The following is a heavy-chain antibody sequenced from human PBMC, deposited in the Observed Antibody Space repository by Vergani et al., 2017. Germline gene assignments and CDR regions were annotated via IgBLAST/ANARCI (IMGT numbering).Heavy chain of an antibody. CDR2: IYYSGST. J-gene: IGHJ6*02. D-gene: IGHD2-15*01. CDR1: GGSISSGGYY. V-gene: IGHV4-31*03. CDR3: ARGEVVAAIRYYYYYYGMDV. Sequence: QVQLQESGPGLVKPSQTLSLTCTVSGGSISSGGYYWSWIRQHPGKGLEWIGYIYYSGSTYYNPSLKSRVTISVDTSKNQFSLKLSSVTAADTAVYYCARGEVVAAIRYYYYYYGMDVWGQGTTVTVSS.